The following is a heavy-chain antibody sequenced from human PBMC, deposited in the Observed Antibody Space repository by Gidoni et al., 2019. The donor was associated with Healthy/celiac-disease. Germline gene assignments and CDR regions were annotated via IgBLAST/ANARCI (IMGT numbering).Heavy chain of an antibody. CDR2: ISSSSSTI. V-gene: IGHV3-48*01. J-gene: IGHJ4*02. CDR3: AREWSSTSSTKSGFDY. Sequence: EVQLVESGGGLVQPGGSLRLSCAASGFPFSSYSMNWVRQAPGKGLEWVSYISSSSSTIYYADSVKGRFTISRDNAKNSLYLQMNSLRAEDTAVYYCAREWSSTSSTKSGFDYWGQGTLVTVSS. D-gene: IGHD2-2*01. CDR1: GFPFSSYS.